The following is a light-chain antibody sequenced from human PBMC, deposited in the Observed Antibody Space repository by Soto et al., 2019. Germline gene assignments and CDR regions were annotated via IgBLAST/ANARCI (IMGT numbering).Light chain of an antibody. CDR3: QQLNDYPHT. CDR2: AAS. J-gene: IGKJ2*01. V-gene: IGKV1-9*01. Sequence: DIQMTQSPSSLSASVGDRVTITCQASQDISNYLNWYQQKPGKAPKLLIYAASTLQSGVPSRFSGSGSGTDFTLTISSLQPGDFATYYCQQLNDYPHTFGQGTKLEIK. CDR1: QDISNY.